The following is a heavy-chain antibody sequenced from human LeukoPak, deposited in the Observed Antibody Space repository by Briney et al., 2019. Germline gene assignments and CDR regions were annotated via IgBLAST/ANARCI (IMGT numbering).Heavy chain of an antibody. CDR3: ASDCSSTSCHHYFDY. CDR2: IIPILGIA. Sequence: SVKVSCKASGGTFSSYAISWVRQAPGQGLEWMGRIIPILGIANYAQKFQGRVTITADKSTSTAYMELSSLRSEDTAVYYCASDCSSTSCHHYFDYWGQGTLVTVSS. V-gene: IGHV1-69*04. CDR1: GGTFSSYA. J-gene: IGHJ4*02. D-gene: IGHD2-2*01.